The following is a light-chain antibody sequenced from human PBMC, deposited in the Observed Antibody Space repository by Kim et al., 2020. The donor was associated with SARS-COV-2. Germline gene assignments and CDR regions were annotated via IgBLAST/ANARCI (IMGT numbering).Light chain of an antibody. CDR1: SSDVGGYNY. Sequence: QSALTQPASVSRSPGQSITISCTGTSSDVGGYNYVSWYQQHPGKAPKLMIYDVTNRPSGVSNRFSGSKSGNTASLTISALQAEDEADYYCTSYTSSNTLHVVFGGGTQLTVL. CDR3: TSYTSSNTLHVV. CDR2: DVT. V-gene: IGLV2-14*01. J-gene: IGLJ2*01.